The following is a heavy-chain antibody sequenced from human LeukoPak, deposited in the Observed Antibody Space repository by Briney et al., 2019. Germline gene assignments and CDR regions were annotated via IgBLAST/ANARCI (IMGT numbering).Heavy chain of an antibody. CDR2: IIPIFGTA. Sequence: SVKVPCKASGGTFSSYAISWVRQAPGQGLEWMGGIIPIFGTANYAQKFQGRVTITTDESMSTAYMELSSLRSEDTAVYYCARIYSGYDQNFDYWGQGTLVTVSS. CDR1: GGTFSSYA. J-gene: IGHJ4*02. CDR3: ARIYSGYDQNFDY. D-gene: IGHD5-12*01. V-gene: IGHV1-69*05.